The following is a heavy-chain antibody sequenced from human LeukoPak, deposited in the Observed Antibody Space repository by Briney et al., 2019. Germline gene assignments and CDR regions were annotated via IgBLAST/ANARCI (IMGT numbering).Heavy chain of an antibody. CDR3: AKDGTVTRRRYYYYYYMDV. D-gene: IGHD4-17*01. Sequence: GGSLRLSCAASGFTFSSYGMHWVRQAPGKGLEWVTFIRYDGSNKYYADSVKGRFTISRDNSKNTLYLQMNSLRAEDTAVYYCAKDGTVTRRRYYYYYYMDVWGKGTTVTISS. CDR1: GFTFSSYG. CDR2: IRYDGSNK. V-gene: IGHV3-30*02. J-gene: IGHJ6*03.